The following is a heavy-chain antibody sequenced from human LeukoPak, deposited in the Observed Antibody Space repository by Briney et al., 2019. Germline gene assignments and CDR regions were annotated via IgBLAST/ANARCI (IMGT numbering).Heavy chain of an antibody. CDR2: ILSSSSYI. D-gene: IGHD2-2*01. J-gene: IGHJ5*02. V-gene: IGHV3-21*01. CDR1: GFNFSSYS. Sequence: PGGFLRLSCAASGFNFSSYSMNWVRPAPRKGLEWVSSILSSSSYIYYADSVKGRFTISRDNAKNSLYMQMNSVRAEDTAVYYCARDFPLGPALTDWFDPWGQGTLVTVSS. CDR3: ARDFPLGPALTDWFDP.